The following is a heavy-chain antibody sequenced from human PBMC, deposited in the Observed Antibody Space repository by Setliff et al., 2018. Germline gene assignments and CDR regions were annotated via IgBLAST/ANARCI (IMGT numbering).Heavy chain of an antibody. D-gene: IGHD3-10*01. Sequence: SETLSLTCTVPGDSIDRYYWSWIRQPPGRGLEWIAYIHETGKTNSNPSLKSRVTISLDTTRNQFSLKLTSVTAADTAMYYCARHTPNGAVGDFGFWGQGTLVTVSS. V-gene: IGHV4-59*08. CDR2: IHETGKT. J-gene: IGHJ4*02. CDR3: ARHTPNGAVGDFGF. CDR1: GDSIDRYY.